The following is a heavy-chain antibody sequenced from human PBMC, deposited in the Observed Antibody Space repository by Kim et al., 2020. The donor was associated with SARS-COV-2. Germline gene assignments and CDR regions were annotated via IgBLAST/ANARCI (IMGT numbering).Heavy chain of an antibody. D-gene: IGHD6-19*01. Sequence: GGSLRLSCAASGFTFSSYSMNWVRQAPGKGLEWVSSISSSSSYIYYADSVKGRFTISRDNAKNSLYLQMNSLRAEDTAVYYCARGGDGYSSGWYPGYNWFDPWGQGTLVTVSS. V-gene: IGHV3-21*01. CDR2: ISSSSSYI. CDR1: GFTFSSYS. J-gene: IGHJ5*02. CDR3: ARGGDGYSSGWYPGYNWFDP.